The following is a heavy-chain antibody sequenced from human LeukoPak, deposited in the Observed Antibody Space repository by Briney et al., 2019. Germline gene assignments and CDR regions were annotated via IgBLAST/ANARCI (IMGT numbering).Heavy chain of an antibody. CDR1: GFTFDDYA. J-gene: IGHJ2*01. Sequence: PGGSLRLSCAASGFTFDDYAMHWVRQAPGKGLEWVSGISWNSGSIGYADSVKGRFTIFRDNAKNSLYLQMNSLRAEDTALYYCAKANYYDSSGFFDLWGRGTLVTVSS. V-gene: IGHV3-9*01. CDR2: ISWNSGSI. CDR3: AKANYYDSSGFFDL. D-gene: IGHD3-22*01.